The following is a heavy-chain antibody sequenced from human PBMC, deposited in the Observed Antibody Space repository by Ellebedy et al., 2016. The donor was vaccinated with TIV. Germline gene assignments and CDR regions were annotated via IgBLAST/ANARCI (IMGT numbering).Heavy chain of an antibody. Sequence: SQTLSLTCXISGDSVPRNSAIWNWIRQSPSRGLEWLGRTYYRSKWYLDYAVSVKSRMTITADTSKNQFSLQLNSVTPEDTAVYYCARGMPILGYYYYGMDAWGQGTTVTVSS. J-gene: IGHJ6*02. CDR2: TYYRSKWYL. D-gene: IGHD3-10*01. V-gene: IGHV6-1*01. CDR1: GDSVPRNSAI. CDR3: ARGMPILGYYYYGMDA.